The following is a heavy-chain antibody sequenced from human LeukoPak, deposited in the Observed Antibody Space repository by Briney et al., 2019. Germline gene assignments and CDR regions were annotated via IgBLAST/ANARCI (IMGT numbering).Heavy chain of an antibody. D-gene: IGHD5-24*01. J-gene: IGHJ3*02. CDR2: MSGSSTYI. V-gene: IGHV3-21*01. CDR1: GFTFSSYS. CDR3: ARTMATITDAFDI. Sequence: GGSLRLSCAASGFTFSSYSMCWVRQAPGKGLEWVSSMSGSSTYIYYADSVKGRFTISRDNAKNSLYLQMNSLRAEDTAVYYCARTMATITDAFDIWGQGTMVTVSS.